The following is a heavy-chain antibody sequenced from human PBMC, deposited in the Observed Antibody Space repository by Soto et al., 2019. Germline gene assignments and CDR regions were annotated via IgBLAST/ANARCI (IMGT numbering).Heavy chain of an antibody. D-gene: IGHD1-7*01. J-gene: IGHJ6*02. Sequence: XSVKVSFNAPGYTFTSYDMHLLRHSPGQGREWMGIINPSGGSTNYAKKFQGRVTMTRDTSTSTVYMELSSLRSEETAVYYCARFRSGNYNYYSYGMDVWGQGTTVTVSS. V-gene: IGHV1-46*01. CDR3: ARFRSGNYNYYSYGMDV. CDR1: GYTFTSYD. CDR2: INPSGGST.